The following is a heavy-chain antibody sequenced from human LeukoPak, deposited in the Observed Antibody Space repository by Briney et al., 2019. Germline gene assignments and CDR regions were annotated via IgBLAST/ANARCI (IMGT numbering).Heavy chain of an antibody. Sequence: SETLSLTCAVYGGSFSGYYWSWIRQPPGKGLEWIGEINHSGSTNYNPSLKNRVTISVDTSKNQFSLKLSSVTAADTAVYYCAREEDYWGQGTLVTVSS. CDR2: INHSGST. V-gene: IGHV4-34*01. J-gene: IGHJ4*02. CDR3: AREEDY. CDR1: GGSFSGYY.